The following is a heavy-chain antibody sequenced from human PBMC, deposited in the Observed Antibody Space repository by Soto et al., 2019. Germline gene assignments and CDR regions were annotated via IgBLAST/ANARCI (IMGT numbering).Heavy chain of an antibody. CDR3: ARETICSGGSCYGDY. Sequence: SETLSLTCAVSSGSISSSNWWSWVRQPPGKGLEWIGEIYHSGSTNYNPSLKSRVTISVDKSKNQFSLKLSSVTAADTAVYYCARETICSGGSCYGDYCGQGTLRTVSS. V-gene: IGHV4-4*02. J-gene: IGHJ4*02. CDR2: IYHSGST. D-gene: IGHD2-15*01. CDR1: SGSISSSNW.